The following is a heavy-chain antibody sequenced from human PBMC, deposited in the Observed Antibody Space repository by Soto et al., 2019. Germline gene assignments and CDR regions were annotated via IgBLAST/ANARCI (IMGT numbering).Heavy chain of an antibody. CDR2: TGLNGRTT. CDR1: GFPFSMSA. CDR3: ATVHSTSRSFDY. V-gene: IGHV3-23*01. D-gene: IGHD6-6*01. Sequence: GGSLRLSCAASGFPFSMSAMTWVRQAPGKGLEWVSTTGLNGRTTYYADSVKGRFTVSRDNTKKTLDLQMASLRAEDTAVYYCATVHSTSRSFDYWGQGTLVTVSS. J-gene: IGHJ4*02.